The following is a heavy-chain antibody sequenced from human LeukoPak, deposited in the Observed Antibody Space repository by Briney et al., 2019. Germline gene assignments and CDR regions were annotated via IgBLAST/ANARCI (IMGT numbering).Heavy chain of an antibody. CDR1: GFTFSSYS. CDR2: ISSSSSYI. Sequence: EGSLRLSCAASGFTFSSYSMNWVRQAPGKGLEWVSSISSSSSYIYYADSVKGRFTISRDNAKNSLYLQMNSRRAEDTVVYYCARDRRYSYRFFDYWGQGTLVTVSS. J-gene: IGHJ4*02. D-gene: IGHD5-18*01. CDR3: ARDRRYSYRFFDY. V-gene: IGHV3-21*01.